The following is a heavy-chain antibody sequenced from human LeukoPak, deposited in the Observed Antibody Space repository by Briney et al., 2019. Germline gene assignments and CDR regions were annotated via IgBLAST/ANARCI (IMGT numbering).Heavy chain of an antibody. D-gene: IGHD4-23*01. J-gene: IGHJ4*02. CDR2: INPSGGST. Sequence: ASVKVSCKASGYIFTSHYMHWVRQAPGQGLEWMGMINPSGGSTGYAQKFQGRVTMTRDTSTSTVYLELSSLRSEDTAVYYCARLDDYGGTYYFDYWGQGTLVTVSS. CDR1: GYIFTSHY. CDR3: ARLDDYGGTYYFDY. V-gene: IGHV1-46*01.